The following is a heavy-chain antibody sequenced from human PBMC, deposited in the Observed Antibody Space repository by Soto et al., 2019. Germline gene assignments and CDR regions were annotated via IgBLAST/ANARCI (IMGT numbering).Heavy chain of an antibody. Sequence: SETLSLTCTVSGGSISSDYWSWIRQPPGKGLEWIGYIYYSGSTNYNPSLKSRVTISVDTSKNQFSLKLSSVTAADTAAYYCARDLRGYSYGYYYYYGMDVWGQGTTVTVSS. J-gene: IGHJ6*02. CDR2: IYYSGST. CDR1: GGSISSDY. V-gene: IGHV4-59*01. CDR3: ARDLRGYSYGYYYYYGMDV. D-gene: IGHD5-18*01.